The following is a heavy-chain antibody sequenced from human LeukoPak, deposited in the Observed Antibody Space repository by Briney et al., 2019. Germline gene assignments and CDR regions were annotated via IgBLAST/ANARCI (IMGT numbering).Heavy chain of an antibody. CDR1: GFTFSSYS. CDR2: ISSSSSYI. V-gene: IGHV3-21*01. D-gene: IGHD5-24*01. Sequence: GGSLRLSCAASGFTFSSYSMNWVHQAPGKGLEWVSSISSSSSYIYYADSVKGRFTISRDNAKNSLYLQMNSLRAEDTAVYYCARESEVEMATSSIDYWGQGTLVTVSS. J-gene: IGHJ4*02. CDR3: ARESEVEMATSSIDY.